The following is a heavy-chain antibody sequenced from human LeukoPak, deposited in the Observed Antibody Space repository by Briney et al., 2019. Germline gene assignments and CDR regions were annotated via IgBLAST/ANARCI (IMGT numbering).Heavy chain of an antibody. D-gene: IGHD2-15*01. J-gene: IGHJ4*02. CDR3: ARGYCSGGSCYLDY. V-gene: IGHV1-69*13. Sequence: GASVKVSCKASGGTFSSYAISWVRQAPGQGLEWMGGIIPIFGTANYARKFQGRVTITADESTSTAYMELSSLRSEDTAVYYCARGYCSGGSCYLDYWGQGTLVTVSP. CDR1: GGTFSSYA. CDR2: IIPIFGTA.